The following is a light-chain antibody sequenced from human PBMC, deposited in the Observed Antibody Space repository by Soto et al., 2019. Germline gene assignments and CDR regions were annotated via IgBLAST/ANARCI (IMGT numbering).Light chain of an antibody. CDR3: QQTSSSPWT. V-gene: IGKV1-39*01. CDR2: GAS. J-gene: IGKJ1*01. Sequence: DIQMTQSPSSLSASVGDRVTITCRAGQTISRYLNWYQQRPGKAPKLLIFGASSLQSGVPSRFSGSGSETDFTLAISSLQPEDSATYYCQQTSSSPWTFGQGTKVDIK. CDR1: QTISRY.